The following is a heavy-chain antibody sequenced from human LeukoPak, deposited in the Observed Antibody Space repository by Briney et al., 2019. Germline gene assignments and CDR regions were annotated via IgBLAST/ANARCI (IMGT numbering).Heavy chain of an antibody. J-gene: IGHJ5*02. D-gene: IGHD2-2*02. CDR1: GFTFSSYA. CDR3: ARDRGCSSTSCYNNWFDP. V-gene: IGHV3-48*04. Sequence: GGSLRLSCAASGFTFSSYAMSWVRQAPGKGLEWVSYISSSSSTIYYADSVKGRFTISRDNAKNTLYLQMNSLRAEDTAVYYCARDRGCSSTSCYNNWFDPWGQGTLVTVSS. CDR2: ISSSSSTI.